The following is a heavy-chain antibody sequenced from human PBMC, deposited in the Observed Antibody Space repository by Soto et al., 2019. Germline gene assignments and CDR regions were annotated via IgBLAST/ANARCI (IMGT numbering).Heavy chain of an antibody. CDR2: IYYSGST. V-gene: IGHV4-39*02. D-gene: IGHD3-3*01. J-gene: IGHJ5*02. CDR1: GGSISSSSYY. CDR3: AKDFGWRPGWFDP. Sequence: SETLSLTCTVSGGSISSSSYYWGWIRQPPGKGLEWIGSIYYSGSTYYNPSLKSRVTISVDTSKNQFSLKLSSVTAADTAVYYCAKDFGWRPGWFDPWGQGTLVTVSS.